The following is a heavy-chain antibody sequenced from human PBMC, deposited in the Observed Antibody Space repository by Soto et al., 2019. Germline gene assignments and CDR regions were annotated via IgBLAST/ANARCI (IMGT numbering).Heavy chain of an antibody. Sequence: SETLSLTCTVSGGSISSGGYYWSWIRQHPGKGLEWIGYIYYSGSTYYNPSLKSRVTISVDTSKNQFSLKLSSVTAADTAVYYCARDKSDCTNGVCYSNFDYWGQGTLVTVSS. J-gene: IGHJ4*02. CDR2: IYYSGST. V-gene: IGHV4-31*03. CDR1: GGSISSGGYY. CDR3: ARDKSDCTNGVCYSNFDY. D-gene: IGHD2-8*01.